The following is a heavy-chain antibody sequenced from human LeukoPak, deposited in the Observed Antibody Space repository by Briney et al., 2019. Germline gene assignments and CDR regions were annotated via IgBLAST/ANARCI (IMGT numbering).Heavy chain of an antibody. V-gene: IGHV3-23*01. CDR1: RFAFSTYA. D-gene: IGHD4-23*01. Sequence: GGSLRLSCAASRFAFSTYAMSWVRQAPGKGLEWISAISGSGGSTYYADSVKGRFTISRDNSKNTLYLQMNSLRAEDTAVYYCAKAFDYGGAFDIWGQGTMVTVSS. CDR3: AKAFDYGGAFDI. J-gene: IGHJ3*02. CDR2: ISGSGGST.